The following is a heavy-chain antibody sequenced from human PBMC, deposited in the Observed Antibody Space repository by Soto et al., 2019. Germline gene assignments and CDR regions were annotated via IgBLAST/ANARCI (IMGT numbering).Heavy chain of an antibody. CDR3: AKVPTNHLRYFDWLSSYSSSTFDY. V-gene: IGHV3-23*01. CDR1: EFTFSNYA. J-gene: IGHJ4*02. CDR2: ISDNGGTT. D-gene: IGHD3-9*01. Sequence: PGGSLRLSCAASEFTFSNYAMSWVRQAPGKGLEWVSSISDNGGTTYYADSVKGRFTISRDNSKNTLYLQMNSLRAEDTAVYYCAKVPTNHLRYFDWLSSYSSSTFDYWGQGTLVTVSS.